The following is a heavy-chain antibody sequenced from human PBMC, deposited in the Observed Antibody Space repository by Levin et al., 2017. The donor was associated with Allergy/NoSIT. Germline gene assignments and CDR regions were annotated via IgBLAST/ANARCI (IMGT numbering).Heavy chain of an antibody. V-gene: IGHV4-34*01. D-gene: IGHD2-8*01. CDR3: ARGVTNPTGGFDP. CDR2: INHSGST. Sequence: PSQTLSLTCAVYGGSFSGYYWSWIRQPPGKGLEWIGEINHSGSTNYNPSLKSRVTISVDTSKNQFSLKLSSVTAADTAVYYCARGVTNPTGGFDPWGQGTLVTVSS. CDR1: GGSFSGYY. J-gene: IGHJ5*02.